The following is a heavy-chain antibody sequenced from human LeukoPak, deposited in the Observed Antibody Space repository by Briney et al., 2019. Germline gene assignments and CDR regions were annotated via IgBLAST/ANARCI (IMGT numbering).Heavy chain of an antibody. Sequence: SETLSLTCTVSGVSISSYYWSSIRQPPGKGLEWIGYIYYSGSTNYNPSLKSRVTISVDTSKNQFSLKLSSVTAADTAVYYCARLITESYSSSWYHCYYGMDVWGQGTTVTVSS. J-gene: IGHJ6*02. CDR3: ARLITESYSSSWYHCYYGMDV. V-gene: IGHV4-59*01. CDR1: GVSISSYY. D-gene: IGHD6-13*01. CDR2: IYYSGST.